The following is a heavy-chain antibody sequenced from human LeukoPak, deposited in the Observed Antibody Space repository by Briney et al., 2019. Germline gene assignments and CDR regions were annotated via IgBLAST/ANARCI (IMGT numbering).Heavy chain of an antibody. J-gene: IGHJ4*02. CDR2: INQDGSEK. CDR3: ALGSTSPDH. Sequence: PGGSLRLSCAAFGFTFSSYWMNWVRQAPGKGLEWVGNINQDGSEKNCVDSVKGRFTISRDNDKNSLYLQMNSLRAEDTAVYYCALGSTSPDHWGQGTQVTVSS. D-gene: IGHD1-26*01. V-gene: IGHV3-7*01. CDR1: GFTFSSYW.